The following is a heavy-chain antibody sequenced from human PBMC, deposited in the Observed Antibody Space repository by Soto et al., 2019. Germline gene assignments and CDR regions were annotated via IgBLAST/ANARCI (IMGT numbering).Heavy chain of an antibody. CDR2: INSSGGST. CDR3: ARVIVLMVYALGY. J-gene: IGHJ4*02. CDR1: GYTFTSYY. V-gene: IGHV1-46*03. D-gene: IGHD2-8*01. Sequence: ASVKVSCKASGYTFTSYYMHWVRQAPGQGFDWMGIINSSGGSTSYAQKFQGRVTMTRDSSTSTVYMELSSLRFEDTAVYYCARVIVLMVYALGYWGQGTLVTVSS.